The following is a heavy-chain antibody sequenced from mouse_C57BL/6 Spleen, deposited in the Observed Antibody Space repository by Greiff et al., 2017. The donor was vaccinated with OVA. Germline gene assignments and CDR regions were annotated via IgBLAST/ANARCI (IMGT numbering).Heavy chain of an antibody. V-gene: IGHV5-16*01. D-gene: IGHD2-4*01. CDR1: GFTFTDYY. CDR2: INYDGSST. CDR3: AREDYDGFAY. J-gene: IGHJ3*01. Sequence: EVHLVESEGGLVQPGSSMKLSCTASGFTFTDYYMAWVRQVPEKGLEWVANINYDGSSTYYLDSLKSRFIISRDNAKNILYLQMSSLKSEDAATCYCAREDYDGFAYWGQGTLVTVSA.